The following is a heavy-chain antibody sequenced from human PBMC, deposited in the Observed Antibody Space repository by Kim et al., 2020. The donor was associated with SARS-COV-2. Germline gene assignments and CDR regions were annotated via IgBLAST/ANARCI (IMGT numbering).Heavy chain of an antibody. CDR1: GYTFTSYA. V-gene: IGHV7-4-1*02. D-gene: IGHD3-3*01. J-gene: IGHJ6*03. Sequence: ASVKVSCKASGYTFTSYAMNWVRQAPGQGLEWMGWINTNTGNPTYAQGFTGRFVFSLDTSVSTAYLQISSLKAEDTAVYYCARDPHRRFLEWVIPSNYYYYMDVWGKGTTVTVSS. CDR3: ARDPHRRFLEWVIPSNYYYYMDV. CDR2: INTNTGNP.